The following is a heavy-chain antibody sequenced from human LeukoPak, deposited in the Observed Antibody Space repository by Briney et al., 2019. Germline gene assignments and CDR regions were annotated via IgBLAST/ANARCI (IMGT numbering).Heavy chain of an antibody. CDR3: ARVVLVRGVPSYYMDV. V-gene: IGHV4-61*02. Sequence: SETLSLTCTVSGGSISSSSYYWGWIRQPPGKGLEWIGRIYTSGSTNYNPSLKSRVTISVDTSKNQFSLKLSSVTAADTAVYYCARVVLVRGVPSYYMDVWGKGTTVTISS. CDR1: GGSISSSSYY. D-gene: IGHD3-10*01. CDR2: IYTSGST. J-gene: IGHJ6*03.